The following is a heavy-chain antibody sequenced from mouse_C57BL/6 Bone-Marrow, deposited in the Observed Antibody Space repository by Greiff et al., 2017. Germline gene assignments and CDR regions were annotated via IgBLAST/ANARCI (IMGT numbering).Heavy chain of an antibody. J-gene: IGHJ1*03. CDR3: TTPLYYSGSSWGFDV. CDR1: GFNIKDDY. D-gene: IGHD1-1*01. CDR2: IDPENGDT. Sequence: VQLQQSGAELVRPGASVKLSCTASGFNIKDDYMHWVKQRPEQGLEWIGWIDPENGDTEYASKFQGKATITADTSSNTAYLQLSSLTSEDTAVYYCTTPLYYSGSSWGFDVWGTGTTVTVSS. V-gene: IGHV14-4*01.